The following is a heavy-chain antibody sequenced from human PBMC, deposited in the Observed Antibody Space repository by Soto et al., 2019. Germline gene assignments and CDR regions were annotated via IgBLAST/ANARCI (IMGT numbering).Heavy chain of an antibody. Sequence: EVQLLESGGGLVQPGGSLRLSCAASGFTFSSYAMSWVRQAPGKGLEWVSAISGSGGSTYYADSVKGRFTISSDNSKNTLYLQMNSLRAEDTAVYYCAKAFIAVAGPRCYFDYWGQGTLVTVSS. CDR3: AKAFIAVAGPRCYFDY. CDR2: ISGSGGST. CDR1: GFTFSSYA. D-gene: IGHD6-19*01. J-gene: IGHJ4*02. V-gene: IGHV3-23*01.